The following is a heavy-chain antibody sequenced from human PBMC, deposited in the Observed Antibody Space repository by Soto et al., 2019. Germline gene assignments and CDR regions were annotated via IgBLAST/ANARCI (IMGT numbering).Heavy chain of an antibody. CDR3: ASIGIAAAGRNFDY. CDR1: GGTFSSNT. Sequence: QVQLVQSGAEVKKPGSSVKVSCKASGGTFSSNTISWVRQAPGQGLGWMGRIIPILGIANYAQKFQGRVTITADKSTSTAYMELSSLRSEDTAVYYCASIGIAAAGRNFDYWGQGTLVTVSS. J-gene: IGHJ4*02. CDR2: IIPILGIA. D-gene: IGHD6-13*01. V-gene: IGHV1-69*02.